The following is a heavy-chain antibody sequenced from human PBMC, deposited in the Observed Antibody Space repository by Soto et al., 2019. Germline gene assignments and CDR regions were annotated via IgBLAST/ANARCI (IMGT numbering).Heavy chain of an antibody. V-gene: IGHV3-9*01. Sequence: VQLVESGGGLVQPGRSLRLSCAASGFTFDDYAMHWVRRVPGKGLEWVSSISWNSNIIGYADSVKGRFTISRDNAKTSLYLQMNSLRPEDTALYYCAKGGPDGFCSGGRCYFDYWGQGTLVTVSS. CDR1: GFTFDDYA. CDR3: AKGGPDGFCSGGRCYFDY. CDR2: ISWNSNII. D-gene: IGHD2-15*01. J-gene: IGHJ4*02.